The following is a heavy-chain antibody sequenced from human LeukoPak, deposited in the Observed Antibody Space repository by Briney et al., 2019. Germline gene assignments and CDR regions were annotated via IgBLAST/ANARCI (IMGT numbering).Heavy chain of an antibody. Sequence: ASVKVSCKASGGTFSSYAISWVRQAPGQGLEWMGGIIPTFGTANYAQKFQGRVTITADESTSTAYMELSSLRSEDTAVYYCASGDYVWGSYRPVPPPDYWGQGTLVTVSS. V-gene: IGHV1-69*13. CDR3: ASGDYVWGSYRPVPPPDY. D-gene: IGHD3-16*02. J-gene: IGHJ4*02. CDR2: IIPTFGTA. CDR1: GGTFSSYA.